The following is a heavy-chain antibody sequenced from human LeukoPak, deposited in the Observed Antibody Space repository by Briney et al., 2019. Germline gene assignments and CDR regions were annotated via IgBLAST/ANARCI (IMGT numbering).Heavy chain of an antibody. CDR2: ISYDGSNE. J-gene: IGHJ2*01. Sequence: PGRSLKLSCAASGFTFSSYAMHWVSQAPGKGLEWVAVISYDGSNEYYADSVKGRFTISRDNSKNTLYLQMNSLRAEDTAVYYCAKPHPLRSQARWYFDLWGRGTLVTVSS. V-gene: IGHV3-30-3*02. CDR3: AKPHPLRSQARWYFDL. D-gene: IGHD4-17*01. CDR1: GFTFSSYA.